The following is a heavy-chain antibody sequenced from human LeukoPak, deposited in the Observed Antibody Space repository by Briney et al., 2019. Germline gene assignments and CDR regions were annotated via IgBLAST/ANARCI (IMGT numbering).Heavy chain of an antibody. J-gene: IGHJ4*02. Sequence: SETLSLTCTVSGGSISSYYWSWIRQPPGKGLEWIGYIYYSGSTNYNPSLKSRVTISVDTSKKQFSLKLSSVTAADTAVYYCARGRDGYNFPRSFDHWGQRTLVTVSS. CDR2: IYYSGST. CDR3: ARGRDGYNFPRSFDH. V-gene: IGHV4-59*08. CDR1: GGSISSYY. D-gene: IGHD5-24*01.